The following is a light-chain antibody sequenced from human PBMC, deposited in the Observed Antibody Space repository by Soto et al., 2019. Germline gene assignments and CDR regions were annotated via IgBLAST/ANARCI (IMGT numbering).Light chain of an antibody. J-gene: IGKJ1*01. Sequence: DIQMTQSPSTLSASVGDRVTITCRASQTISNYLTWYQQRPGKAPKLLIYRSSILQNGVPSRFSGSGSGTEFTLTISSLQLDDFATDYCQQYYIYATFGQGTRVEI. CDR2: RSS. CDR1: QTISNY. V-gene: IGKV1-5*03. CDR3: QQYYIYAT.